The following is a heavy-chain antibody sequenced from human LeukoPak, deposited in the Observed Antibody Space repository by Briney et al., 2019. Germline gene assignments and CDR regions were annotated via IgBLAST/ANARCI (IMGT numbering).Heavy chain of an antibody. D-gene: IGHD3-10*01. Sequence: GGSLRLSCAASGFIFSTYWMSWVRQAPGKGLEWVANIKQDGSEKYYVESVRGRFTISRDNAKNSLYLQMNSLRDEDTAVYYCAREGSGSYLDYWGQGTLVTVSS. CDR3: AREGSGSYLDY. CDR2: IKQDGSEK. V-gene: IGHV3-7*01. CDR1: GFIFSTYW. J-gene: IGHJ4*02.